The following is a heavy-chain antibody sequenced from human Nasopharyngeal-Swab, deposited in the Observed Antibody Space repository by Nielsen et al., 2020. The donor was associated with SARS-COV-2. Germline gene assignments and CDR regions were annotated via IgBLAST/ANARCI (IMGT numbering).Heavy chain of an antibody. J-gene: IGHJ6*02. CDR2: INSGAGGTT. V-gene: IGHV3-23*01. CDR3: ARGAGMDV. Sequence: WIRQLPGKGLEWVSGINSGAGGTTYYADSVKGRFTVSRDNSKNMFYVQMNSLRAEDTAVYYCARGAGMDVWGQGTTVTVS.